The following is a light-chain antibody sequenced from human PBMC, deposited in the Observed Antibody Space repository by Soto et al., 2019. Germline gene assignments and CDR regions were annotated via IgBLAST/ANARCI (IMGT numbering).Light chain of an antibody. V-gene: IGKV3-11*01. Sequence: EIVLTQSPATLSLSPGERATLSCRASQSVSSYLAWYQQKPGQAPRLLLSDASNRATGIPARFSGSGSGTDFTLTISSLGPEDFAVYYCQHRSNWPPLTFGGGTKVEIK. CDR3: QHRSNWPPLT. J-gene: IGKJ4*01. CDR1: QSVSSY. CDR2: DAS.